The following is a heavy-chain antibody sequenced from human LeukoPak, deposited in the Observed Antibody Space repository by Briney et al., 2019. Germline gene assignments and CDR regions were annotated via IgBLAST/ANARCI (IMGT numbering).Heavy chain of an antibody. V-gene: IGHV4-34*01. Sequence: AETLSLTCAVYGGSFSGYYWSGIGQPPGKGLDGMGGINHSGSHNYSPSLKSRVTMSVDTSKNQFSLNLRSVTAADTAFYYCASQTLPGRYFHVWGRGTLVPVSS. J-gene: IGHJ2*01. CDR2: INHSGSH. CDR1: GGSFSGYY. CDR3: ASQTLPGRYFHV.